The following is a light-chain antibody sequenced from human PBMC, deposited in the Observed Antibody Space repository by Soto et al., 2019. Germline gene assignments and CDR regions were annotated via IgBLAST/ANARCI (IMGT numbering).Light chain of an antibody. V-gene: IGKV3-20*01. CDR2: GAS. Sequence: EIVLTQSPGTLSLSPGERVTLSCRASQSISSSYLAWYQQKPGQAPRLLIYGASYRATGIPDRFSGSGSGTDFTLSITRLEPEDFAVYYCQQYGTYSWTFGQGTKVEIK. CDR3: QQYGTYSWT. J-gene: IGKJ1*01. CDR1: QSISSSY.